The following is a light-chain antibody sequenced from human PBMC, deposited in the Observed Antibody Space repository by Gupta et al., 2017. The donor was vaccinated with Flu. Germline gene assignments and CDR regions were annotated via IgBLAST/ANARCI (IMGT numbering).Light chain of an antibody. Sequence: ISTYLNWYQQKPGRTPVLLIYASSSLQSGVPPRFRGSGSGTEFTLTISGLQPEDFATYYCQQSYNPAIFTFGPGTKVDVK. CDR3: QQSYNPAIFT. V-gene: IGKV1-39*01. CDR1: ISTY. CDR2: ASS. J-gene: IGKJ3*01.